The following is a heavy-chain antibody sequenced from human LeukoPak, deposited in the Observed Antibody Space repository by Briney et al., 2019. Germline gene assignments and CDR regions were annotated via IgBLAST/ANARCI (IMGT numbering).Heavy chain of an antibody. CDR1: GFTFSGSA. V-gene: IGHV3-73*01. CDR2: IRSKANSYAT. CDR3: ATETIGRHYDY. Sequence: PGGSLRLSCAASGFTFSGSAMHWVRQASGKGLEWVGRIRSKANSYATAYAASVKGRFTISRDDSKNTAYLQMNSLKTEDTAVYYCATETIGRHYDYWGQGTLLTVSS. D-gene: IGHD1-14*01. J-gene: IGHJ4*02.